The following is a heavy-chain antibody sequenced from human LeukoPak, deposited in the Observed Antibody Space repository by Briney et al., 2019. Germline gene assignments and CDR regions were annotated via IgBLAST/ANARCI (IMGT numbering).Heavy chain of an antibody. J-gene: IGHJ6*03. V-gene: IGHV3-11*01. Sequence: GGSLRLSCAASGFTFSDYYMSWIRQAPGKGLEWVSYISSSGSTIYYADSVKGRFTISRDNAKSSLYLQMNSLRAEDTAVYYCARGRPPGPYYYMDVWGKGTTVTVSS. CDR1: GFTFSDYY. CDR3: ARGRPPGPYYYMDV. CDR2: ISSSGSTI.